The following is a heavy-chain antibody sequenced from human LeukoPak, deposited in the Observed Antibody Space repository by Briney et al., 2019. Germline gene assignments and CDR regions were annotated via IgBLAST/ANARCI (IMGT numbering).Heavy chain of an antibody. V-gene: IGHV1-8*01. D-gene: IGHD3-10*01. Sequence: ASVKVSCKASGYTFTSYDINWVRQATGQGLEWMGWMNPNSGNTGYAQKFQGRVTMTRNTSISTAYMELSSLRSEDTAVYYCARALRGVITGYYYMDVWGKGTTVTVSS. CDR3: ARALRGVITGYYYMDV. J-gene: IGHJ6*03. CDR1: GYTFTSYD. CDR2: MNPNSGNT.